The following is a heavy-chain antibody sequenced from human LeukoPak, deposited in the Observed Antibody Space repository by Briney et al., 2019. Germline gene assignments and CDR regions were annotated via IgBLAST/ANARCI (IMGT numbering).Heavy chain of an antibody. D-gene: IGHD3-22*01. CDR3: ARESDSSGQHDDDAFDI. J-gene: IGHJ3*02. CDR1: GFTFSSYA. V-gene: IGHV3-30-3*01. Sequence: GGSLRLSCAASGFTFSSYAMHWVRQAPGKGLEWVAVISYDGSNKYYADSVKGRFTISRDNSKNTLYLQMNSLRAEDTAVYYCARESDSSGQHDDDAFDIWGQGTMVTVSS. CDR2: ISYDGSNK.